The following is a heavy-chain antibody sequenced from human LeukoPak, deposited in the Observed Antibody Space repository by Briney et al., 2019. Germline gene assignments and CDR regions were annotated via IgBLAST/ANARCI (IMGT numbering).Heavy chain of an antibody. V-gene: IGHV3-48*03. CDR2: ISSSGGTI. J-gene: IGHJ6*02. D-gene: IGHD3-3*01. Sequence: GGSLRLSCAASGFTFSSYEMNWVRQAPGKGLEWVSYISSSGGTIYYADSVKGRFTISRDNAKNSLYLQMNSLRAEDTAVYYCAREDGLRFLDYGMDVWGQGTTVTVSS. CDR1: GFTFSSYE. CDR3: AREDGLRFLDYGMDV.